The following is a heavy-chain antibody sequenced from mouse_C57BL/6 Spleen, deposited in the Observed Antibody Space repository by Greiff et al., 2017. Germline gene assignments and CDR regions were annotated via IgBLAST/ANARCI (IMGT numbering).Heavy chain of an antibody. CDR3: AKNRGVYYGNYDAMDY. CDR2: IWRGGST. Sequence: VQLQQSGPGLVQPSQSLSITCTVSGFSLTSYGVHWVRQSPGKGLEWLGVIWRGGSTDYNAAFMSRLSITKDNSKSQVFFKMNSLQADDTAIYYCAKNRGVYYGNYDAMDYWGQGTSVTVSS. D-gene: IGHD2-1*01. CDR1: GFSLTSYG. J-gene: IGHJ4*01. V-gene: IGHV2-5*01.